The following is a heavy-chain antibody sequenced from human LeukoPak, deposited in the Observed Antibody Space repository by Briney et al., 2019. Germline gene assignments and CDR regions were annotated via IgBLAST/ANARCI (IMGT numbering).Heavy chain of an antibody. D-gene: IGHD6-19*01. CDR1: GGSISSYY. V-gene: IGHV4-59*01. CDR2: IYYSGST. Sequence: PSETLSLTCTVSGGSISSYYWCWIRQPPGKGLEWIGYIYYSGSTNYNPSLKSRVTISVDTSKNQFSLKLSSVTAADTAVYYCARGRIAVAGALDYWGQGTLVTVSS. CDR3: ARGRIAVAGALDY. J-gene: IGHJ4*02.